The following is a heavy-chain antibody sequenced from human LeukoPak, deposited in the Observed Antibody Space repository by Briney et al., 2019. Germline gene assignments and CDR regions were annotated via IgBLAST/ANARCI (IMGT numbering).Heavy chain of an antibody. D-gene: IGHD1-26*01. J-gene: IGHJ4*02. V-gene: IGHV1-2*06. CDR2: INPNSGGT. CDR1: GYTFTGYY. CDR3: VREITRATTYFDS. Sequence: GASVKVSCKASGYTFTGYYMHWVRQAPGQGLEWMGRINPNSGGTNYAQKFQGRVTMTRDTSISTAYMELSRLRSDDTAVYYCVREITRATTYFDSWGQGTLVTVSS.